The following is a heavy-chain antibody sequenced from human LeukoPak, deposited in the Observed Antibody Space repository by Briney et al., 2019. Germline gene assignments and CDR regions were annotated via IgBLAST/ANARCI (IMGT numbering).Heavy chain of an antibody. V-gene: IGHV4-34*01. Sequence: PSETLSLTCAVYGGSFSGYYWSWIRQPPGKGLEWIGEINHSGSTNYNPSLKSRVTISVDTSKNQFSLKLSSVTAADTAVYYCAREREMATIVDYWGQGTLVTVSS. CDR1: GGSFSGYY. D-gene: IGHD5-24*01. CDR2: INHSGST. J-gene: IGHJ4*02. CDR3: AREREMATIVDY.